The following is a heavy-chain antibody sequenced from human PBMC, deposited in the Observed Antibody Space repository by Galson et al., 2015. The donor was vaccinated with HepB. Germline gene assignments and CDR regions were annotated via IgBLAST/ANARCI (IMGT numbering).Heavy chain of an antibody. D-gene: IGHD5-12*01. J-gene: IGHJ4*02. CDR3: AKGRYSGYEEGDLES. V-gene: IGHV3-9*01. Sequence: SLRLSCAGSGFTFNDYAMHWVRQRPGKGLEWVPSINWSSGDIAYEDSLRGRFIISRDNAKSSLYLQMNSLRVEDTAFYYCAKGRYSGYEEGDLESWGQGTLVTVSS. CDR2: INWSSGDI. CDR1: GFTFNDYA.